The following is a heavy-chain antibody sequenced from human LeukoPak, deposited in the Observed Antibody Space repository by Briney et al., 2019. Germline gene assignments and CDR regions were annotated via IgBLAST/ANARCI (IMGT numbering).Heavy chain of an antibody. V-gene: IGHV4-39*07. CDR2: INHSGST. CDR1: GGSISTSSYY. Sequence: PSETLSLTCTVSGGSISTSSYYWSWIRQPPGKGLEWIGEINHSGSTNYNPSLKSRVTISVDTSKNQFSLKLSSVTAADTAVYYCARGRREDYVWGSYRFDYWGQGTLVTVSS. D-gene: IGHD3-16*02. J-gene: IGHJ4*02. CDR3: ARGRREDYVWGSYRFDY.